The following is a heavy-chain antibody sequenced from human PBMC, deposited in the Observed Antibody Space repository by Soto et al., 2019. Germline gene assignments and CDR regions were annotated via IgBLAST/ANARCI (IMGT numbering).Heavy chain of an antibody. CDR3: AREDVLLWFGEWIL. V-gene: IGHV4-4*07. CDR1: CGSISSYY. J-gene: IGHJ4*02. D-gene: IGHD3-10*01. CDR2: IYTSGST. Sequence: PSETLSLTCTVFCGSISSYYWSWIRQPAGKGLEWVGRIYTSGSTNYNPSLKSQVTMSVDTSKDQFSLKLSSVTAADTAVYYCAREDVLLWFGEWILWGQGTLVTVSS.